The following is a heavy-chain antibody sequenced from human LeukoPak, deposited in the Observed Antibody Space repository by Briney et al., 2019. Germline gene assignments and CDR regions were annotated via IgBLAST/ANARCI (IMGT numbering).Heavy chain of an antibody. D-gene: IGHD3-10*01. J-gene: IGHJ4*02. CDR3: AIHSTSYSSFDY. CDR2: VYYSGST. Sequence: SETLSLPYTVSCGTISRIPNNWAWIRQHPGKGLEWIGSVYYSGSTSYNPPLKSRVTISVDTSKTQFSLKLNSVTAADTAVYCCAIHSTSYSSFDYWGQGTLVTVSS. V-gene: IGHV4-39*01. CDR1: CGTISRIPNN.